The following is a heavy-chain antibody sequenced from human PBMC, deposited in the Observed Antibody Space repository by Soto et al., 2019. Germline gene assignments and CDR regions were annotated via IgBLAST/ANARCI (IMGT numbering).Heavy chain of an antibody. CDR3: ARHLMTTVTTYYYYGMDI. V-gene: IGHV4-4*02. Sequence: SETLSLTCAVSGGSISSSNWWSWVRQPPGKGLEWIGEIYHSGSTNYNPSLKSRVTISVDKSKNQFSLKLSSVTAADTAVYYCARHLMTTVTTYYYYGMDIWGQGTTVTVSS. J-gene: IGHJ6*02. D-gene: IGHD4-17*01. CDR1: GGSISSSNW. CDR2: IYHSGST.